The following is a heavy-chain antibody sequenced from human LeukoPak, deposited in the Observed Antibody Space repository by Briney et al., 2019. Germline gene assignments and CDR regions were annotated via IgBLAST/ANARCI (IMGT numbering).Heavy chain of an antibody. V-gene: IGHV3-48*04. CDR1: GFAFSIYR. Sequence: GGSLRLSCEASGFAFSIYRMNWVRQAPGKGLEWVSYIHLSGTPTHYADPVKGRFSISGDNVKNSLYLQMDNLRAEDTAVYYCARDRGYTRTNTGGYPVFDLWGQGTLVTVSS. D-gene: IGHD2-8*02. CDR2: IHLSGTPT. J-gene: IGHJ4*02. CDR3: ARDRGYTRTNTGGYPVFDL.